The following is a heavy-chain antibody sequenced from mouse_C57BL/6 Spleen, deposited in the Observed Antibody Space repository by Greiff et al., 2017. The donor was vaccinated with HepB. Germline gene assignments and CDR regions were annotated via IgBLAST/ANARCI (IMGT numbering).Heavy chain of an antibody. CDR3: ARWAVVGRPHYAMDY. J-gene: IGHJ4*01. V-gene: IGHV2-9-1*01. D-gene: IGHD1-1*01. CDR2: IWTGGGT. Sequence: VKVEESGPGLVAPSQSLSITCTVSGFSLTSYAISWVRQPPGKGLEWLGVIWTGGGTNYNSALKSRLSISKDNSKSQVFLKMNSLQTDDTARYYCARWAVVGRPHYAMDYWGQGTSVTVSS. CDR1: GFSLTSYA.